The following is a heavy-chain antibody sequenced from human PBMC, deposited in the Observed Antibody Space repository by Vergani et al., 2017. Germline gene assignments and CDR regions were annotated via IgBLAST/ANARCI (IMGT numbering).Heavy chain of an antibody. Sequence: EVQLLESGGGLVQPGGSLRLSCAASGFTFSSYAMSWVRQAPGKGLEWVSAISGSGGSTYYADSVKGRFTISRDNSKNTLYLQMNSLRAEDTAVYYCAKDRRDIVLMVYGYFDYWGQGTLVTVSS. V-gene: IGHV3-23*01. D-gene: IGHD2-8*01. CDR2: ISGSGGST. CDR1: GFTFSSYA. J-gene: IGHJ4*02. CDR3: AKDRRDIVLMVYGYFDY.